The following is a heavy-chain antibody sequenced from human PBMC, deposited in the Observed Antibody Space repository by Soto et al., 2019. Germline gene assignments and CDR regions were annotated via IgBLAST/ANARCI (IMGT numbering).Heavy chain of an antibody. V-gene: IGHV4-31*03. J-gene: IGHJ4*02. D-gene: IGHD3-3*01. CDR1: GGSISSGGYY. CDR2: IYYSGST. Sequence: SETLSLTCTVSGGSISSGGYYWSWIRQHPGKGLEWIGYIYYSGSTYYNPSLKSRVTISVDTSKNQFSLKLSSVTAADTAVYYCARVREDFYMIDYWGQGTLVTVSS. CDR3: ARVREDFYMIDY.